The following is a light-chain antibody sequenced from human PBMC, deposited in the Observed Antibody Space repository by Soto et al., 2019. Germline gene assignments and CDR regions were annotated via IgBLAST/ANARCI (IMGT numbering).Light chain of an antibody. Sequence: EIVMTQSPLSLPVTPGEPASISCRSSQSLLHSNGYNYLDWYLQKPGQSPQLLIYLGSNRASGVPDRFSGSGSGTDFTLKISRVEAEDVGVYYCMQALQTPPHTFGQGTKVDIK. J-gene: IGKJ2*01. CDR3: MQALQTPPHT. CDR1: QSLLHSNGYNY. V-gene: IGKV2-28*01. CDR2: LGS.